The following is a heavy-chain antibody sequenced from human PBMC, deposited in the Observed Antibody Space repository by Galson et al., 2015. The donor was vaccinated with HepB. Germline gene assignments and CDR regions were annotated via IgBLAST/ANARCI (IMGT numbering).Heavy chain of an antibody. CDR2: ISSSSSYT. CDR1: GFTFSDYY. J-gene: IGHJ6*02. Sequence: SLRLSCAASGFTFSDYYMSWIRQAPGKGLEWVSYISSSSSYTNYADSVKGRFTISRDNAKNSLYLQMNSLRAEDTAVYYCARDRSVGGFSSWGRYGDYEDYYYYYGMDVWGQGTTVTVSS. CDR3: ARDRSVGGFSSWGRYGDYEDYYYYYGMDV. D-gene: IGHD4-17*01. V-gene: IGHV3-11*06.